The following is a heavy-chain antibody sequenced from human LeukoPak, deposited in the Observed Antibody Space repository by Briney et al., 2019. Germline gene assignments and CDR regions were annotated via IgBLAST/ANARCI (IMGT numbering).Heavy chain of an antibody. D-gene: IGHD4-11*01. V-gene: IGHV4-59*08. CDR3: ARSGTMTTVIPFDY. CDR1: GGSISSYY. CDR2: IYYSGST. J-gene: IGHJ4*02. Sequence: SETLSLTCTVSGGSISSYYCSWIRQPPGKGLEWIGYIYYSGSTNYNPSFKSRVTISVDVSKNQFSLKLSSVTAADTAVYYCARSGTMTTVIPFDYWGQGTLVTVSS.